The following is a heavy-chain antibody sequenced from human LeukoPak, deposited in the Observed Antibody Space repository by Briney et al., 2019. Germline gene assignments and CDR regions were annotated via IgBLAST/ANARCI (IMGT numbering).Heavy chain of an antibody. CDR3: AREAGDSSGYYYDKGAFDI. CDR2: IYTSGST. D-gene: IGHD3-22*01. J-gene: IGHJ3*02. V-gene: IGHV4-4*07. CDR1: GGSISSYH. Sequence: PSETLSLTCTASGGSISSYHWSWIRQPAGKGLEWIGRIYTSGSTSYNPSLKSRVTMSVDTSKNQFSLKLSSVTAADTAVYYCAREAGDSSGYYYDKGAFDIWGQGTMVTVSS.